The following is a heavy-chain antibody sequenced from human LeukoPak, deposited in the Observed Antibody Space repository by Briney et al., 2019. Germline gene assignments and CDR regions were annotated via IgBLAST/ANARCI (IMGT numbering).Heavy chain of an antibody. Sequence: SETLSLTCTVSGGSISSYYWSWIRQPAGKGLEWIGRIHTSGNSDYNPSLKSRVTMSVDTSKNQFSLKVRSVTAADTAVYYCAREGSATARPFVSNDYWGQGTLVTVSS. J-gene: IGHJ4*02. CDR3: AREGSATARPFVSNDY. CDR1: GGSISSYY. CDR2: IHTSGNS. V-gene: IGHV4-4*07. D-gene: IGHD6-6*01.